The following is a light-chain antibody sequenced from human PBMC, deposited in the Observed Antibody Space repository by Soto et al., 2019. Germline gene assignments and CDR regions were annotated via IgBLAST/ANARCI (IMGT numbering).Light chain of an antibody. CDR2: DVS. CDR1: SSDVGGYNY. Sequence: QSALTQPACVSGSPGQSITISCTGTSSDVGGYNYVSWYQQHPGKAPKLMIYDVSNRPSGVSNRFSGSKSGNKASLTISGLQSEDEADYYCSSYTTSSTVVFGGGTKLTVL. J-gene: IGLJ2*01. CDR3: SSYTTSSTVV. V-gene: IGLV2-14*01.